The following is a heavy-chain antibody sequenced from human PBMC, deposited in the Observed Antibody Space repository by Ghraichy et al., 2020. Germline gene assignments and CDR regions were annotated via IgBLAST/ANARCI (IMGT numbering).Heavy chain of an antibody. V-gene: IGHV4-34*01. CDR3: ARPLYSSGWYDAFDI. CDR1: GGSFSGYY. J-gene: IGHJ3*02. D-gene: IGHD6-19*01. CDR2: INHSGST. Sequence: SETLSLTCAVYGGSFSGYYWSWIRQPPGKGLEWIGEINHSGSTNYNPSLKSRVTISVDTSKNQFSLKLSSVTAADTAVYYCARPLYSSGWYDAFDIWGQGTMVTVSS.